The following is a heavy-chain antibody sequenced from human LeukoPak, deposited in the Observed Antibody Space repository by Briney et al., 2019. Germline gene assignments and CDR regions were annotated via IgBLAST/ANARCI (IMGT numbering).Heavy chain of an antibody. J-gene: IGHJ4*02. CDR3: AKDLAGCSGSSCYGGFDY. V-gene: IGHV3-9*01. CDR2: ISWNGARV. CDR1: GFSFGDYA. D-gene: IGHD2-15*01. Sequence: GGSLRLSCAASGFSFGDYAMHWVRQAPGKGLEWVSPISWNGARVGYADSVKGRFTISRDNAKNSLYLQMNSLRDEDTALYHCAKDLAGCSGSSCYGGFDYWGQGTLVTVSS.